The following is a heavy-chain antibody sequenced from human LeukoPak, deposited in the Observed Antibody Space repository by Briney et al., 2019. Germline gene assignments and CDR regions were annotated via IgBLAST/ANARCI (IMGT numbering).Heavy chain of an antibody. V-gene: IGHV3-48*01. CDR1: GFIFSSYS. Sequence: GGSLRLSCAASGFIFSSYSMNWVRQAPGKGLEWVSYISGNSGAKYYADSVKGRFTISRDNAKNSLYLQMNSLRAEDTALYYCARDPADRSDPIDYWGQGTRVTVSS. CDR2: ISGNSGAK. J-gene: IGHJ4*02. CDR3: ARDPADRSDPIDY. D-gene: IGHD3-22*01.